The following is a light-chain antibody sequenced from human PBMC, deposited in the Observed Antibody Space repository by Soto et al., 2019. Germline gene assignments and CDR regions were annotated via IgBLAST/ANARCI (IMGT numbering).Light chain of an antibody. V-gene: IGLV2-14*01. CDR3: SSYTSSSTLVV. J-gene: IGLJ2*01. CDR1: SSDVGGYNY. CDR2: DVS. Sequence: QSALTQPASVSGSPGQSITISCTGTSSDVGGYNYVSWYQQHPGKAPKLMIYDVSIRPSGVSNRYSGSKSGNTASLTISGLQAEDEADYYSSSYTSSSTLVVFGGGTKLTVL.